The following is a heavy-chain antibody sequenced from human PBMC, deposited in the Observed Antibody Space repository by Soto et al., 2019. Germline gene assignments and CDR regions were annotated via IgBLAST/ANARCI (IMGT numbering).Heavy chain of an antibody. D-gene: IGHD2-21*02. V-gene: IGHV4-30-4*01. J-gene: IGHJ2*01. Sequence: QVQLQESGPGLVKPSQTLSLTCTVSGGSISSGDYYWSWIRQPPGKGLEWIGYIYYSGSTYYNPSLKSRVTISVDTSKNQFSLMMSSVTAADTAVYYCARVDGVGYCGGDCYSEWYFDLWGRGTLVTVSS. CDR3: ARVDGVGYCGGDCYSEWYFDL. CDR2: IYYSGST. CDR1: GGSISSGDYY.